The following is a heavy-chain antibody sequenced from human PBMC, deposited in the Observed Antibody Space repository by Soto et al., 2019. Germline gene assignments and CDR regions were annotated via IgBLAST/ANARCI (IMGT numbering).Heavy chain of an antibody. Sequence: LSLTCTVSGGSISSYYCGWIRRPPCKGLEGMGYIYYSGSTNYNPSLKSRVTISVDTSKNQFSLKLSSVTAADTAVYYCARDHRHREGSSWYMGLPGYYYGMDVWGQGTTVTVSS. D-gene: IGHD6-13*01. CDR3: ARDHRHREGSSWYMGLPGYYYGMDV. J-gene: IGHJ6*02. CDR2: IYYSGST. V-gene: IGHV4-59*01. CDR1: GGSISSYY.